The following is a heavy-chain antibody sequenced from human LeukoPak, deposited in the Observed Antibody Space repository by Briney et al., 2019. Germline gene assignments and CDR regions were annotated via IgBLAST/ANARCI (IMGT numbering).Heavy chain of an antibody. V-gene: IGHV4-59*01. CDR1: GGSISSYY. CDR2: IYYSGST. CDR3: ARVYYYDSSGYRSPLYYYYYMDV. D-gene: IGHD3-22*01. J-gene: IGHJ6*03. Sequence: SXTLSLTCTVSGGSISSYYWSWIRQPPGKGLEWIGYIYYSGSTNYNPSLKSRVTISVDPSNTQFSLKLSSLTAADTAVYYCARVYYYDSSGYRSPLYYYYYMDVWGKGTTVTVSS.